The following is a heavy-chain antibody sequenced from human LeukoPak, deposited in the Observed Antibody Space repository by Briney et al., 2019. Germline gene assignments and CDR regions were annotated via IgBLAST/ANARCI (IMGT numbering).Heavy chain of an antibody. V-gene: IGHV4-31*03. CDR2: IYYSGST. Sequence: SETLSLTCTVSGGSISSGGYYWSWIRQHPGKGLEWIGYIYYSGSTYYNPSLKSRVTISVDTSKNQFSLKLSSVTAADTAVYYCARVEDCSGGSCYPHFDYWGQGTLVTVSS. D-gene: IGHD2-15*01. J-gene: IGHJ4*02. CDR1: GGSISSGGYY. CDR3: ARVEDCSGGSCYPHFDY.